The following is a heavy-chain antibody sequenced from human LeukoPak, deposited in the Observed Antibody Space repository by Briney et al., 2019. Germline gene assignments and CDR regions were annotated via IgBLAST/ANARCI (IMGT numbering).Heavy chain of an antibody. CDR3: ARMTTVTTSLDY. V-gene: IGHV4-59*01. J-gene: IGHJ4*02. CDR1: GGSISSYY. Sequence: SETLSPTCTVSGGSISSYYWSWIRQPPGKGLEWIGYIYYSGSTNYNPSLKSRVTISVDTSKNQFSLKLSSVTAADTAVYYCARMTTVTTSLDYWGQGTLVTVSS. CDR2: IYYSGST. D-gene: IGHD4-17*01.